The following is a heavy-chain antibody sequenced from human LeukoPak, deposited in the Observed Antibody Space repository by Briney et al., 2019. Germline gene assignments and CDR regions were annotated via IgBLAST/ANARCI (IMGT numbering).Heavy chain of an antibody. CDR1: GYSFTTYW. CDR3: ARQRDDAYDSSGYFGA. J-gene: IGHJ5*02. Sequence: GESLKISCKGSGYSFTTYWIGWVRQMPGKGLEWMGIIYPGDSDTTYSPSFRGQVTISVDKYISTAYLQWSSLKASDTAMYYCARQRDDAYDSSGYFGAWGQGTLVTVSS. D-gene: IGHD3-22*01. CDR2: IYPGDSDT. V-gene: IGHV5-51*01.